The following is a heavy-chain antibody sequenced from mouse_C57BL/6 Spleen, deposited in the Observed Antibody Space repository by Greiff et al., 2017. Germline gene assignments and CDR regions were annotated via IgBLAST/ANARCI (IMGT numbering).Heavy chain of an antibody. CDR1: GYTFTSYG. Sequence: VQLQQSGAELARPGASVKLSCKASGYTFTSYGISWVKQRTGQGLEWIGEIYPRSGNTYYNEKFKGKATLTADKSSSTAYMELRSLTSEDSAVYFCAREGNYGNYDFAYWGQGTLVTVSA. D-gene: IGHD2-1*01. V-gene: IGHV1-81*01. J-gene: IGHJ3*01. CDR3: AREGNYGNYDFAY. CDR2: IYPRSGNT.